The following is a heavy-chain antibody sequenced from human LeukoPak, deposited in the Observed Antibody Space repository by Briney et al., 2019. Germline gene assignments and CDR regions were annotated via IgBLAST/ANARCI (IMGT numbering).Heavy chain of an antibody. J-gene: IGHJ4*02. CDR1: GYTFTSYY. CDR2: INPSGGST. D-gene: IGHD3-22*01. CDR3: AREPKGGYYDSSGYFLDY. Sequence: ASVKVSCKASGYTFTSYYMHWVRQAPGQGLEWMGIINPSGGSTSYAQKFQGRVTMTRDMSTSTVYMELSSLRSEDTAVYYCAREPKGGYYDSSGYFLDYWGQGTLVTVSS. V-gene: IGHV1-46*01.